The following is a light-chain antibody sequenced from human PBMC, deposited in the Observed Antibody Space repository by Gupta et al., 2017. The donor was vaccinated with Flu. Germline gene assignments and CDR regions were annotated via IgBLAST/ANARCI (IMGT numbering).Light chain of an antibody. CDR2: GAS. CDR1: QTLTSDF. CDR3: QQYGGSPRT. Sequence: VLTQSPGTLSLFPGEIATLSCRASQTLTSDFLGWYQQKPGQAPRFLIYGASNRAAGIPDRFSGSGSGTDFTLTISRLEPDDFAVYFCQQYGGSPRTFGQGTTVEI. V-gene: IGKV3-20*01. J-gene: IGKJ1*01.